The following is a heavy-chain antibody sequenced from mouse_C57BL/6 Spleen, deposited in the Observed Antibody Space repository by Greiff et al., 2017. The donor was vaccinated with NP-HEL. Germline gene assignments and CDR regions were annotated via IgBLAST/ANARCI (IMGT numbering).Heavy chain of an antibody. CDR1: GYAFTNYL. CDR2: IYSGSGGT. J-gene: IGHJ2*01. Sequence: QVQLQQSGAEPVRPGTSVKVFCKASGYAFTNYLIERVKQRPGQGLEWNGVIYSGSGGTNYNEKFKGKATMTADKSSSTAYMQLSSLTSEESAVYFCARSDSSAPIDYWGQGTTLTVSS. D-gene: IGHD3-2*02. CDR3: ARSDSSAPIDY. V-gene: IGHV1-54*01.